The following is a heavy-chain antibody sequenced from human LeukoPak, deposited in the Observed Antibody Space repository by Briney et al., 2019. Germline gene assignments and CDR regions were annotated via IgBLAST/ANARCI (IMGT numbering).Heavy chain of an antibody. D-gene: IGHD2-15*01. J-gene: IGHJ4*02. CDR2: IKKTGSET. CDR3: AREDGYCSGGNCYSYFDS. V-gene: IGHV3-7*01. CDR1: GFTFSHFW. Sequence: PGGSLRLSCAASGFTFSHFWMSWVRQAPGKGLEWVAYIKKTGSETYYVDSVKGRFTITRDNTRNSLFLQMSSLRAEDTAVYFCAREDGYCSGGNCYSYFDSWGQGTLVTVSS.